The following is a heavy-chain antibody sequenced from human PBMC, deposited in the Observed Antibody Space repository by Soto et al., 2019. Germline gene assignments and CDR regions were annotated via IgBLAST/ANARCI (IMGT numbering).Heavy chain of an antibody. J-gene: IGHJ5*02. CDR1: GFTFSSYA. CDR2: ISGSGGST. CDR3: AKDQVYVRYFDWFDP. V-gene: IGHV3-23*01. D-gene: IGHD3-9*01. Sequence: GGSLRLSCAASGFTFSSYAMSWVRQAPGKGLEWVSAISGSGGSTYYADSVKGRFTISRDNSKNTLYLQMNSLRAEDTAVYYCAKDQVYVRYFDWFDPWGQGTLVTVSS.